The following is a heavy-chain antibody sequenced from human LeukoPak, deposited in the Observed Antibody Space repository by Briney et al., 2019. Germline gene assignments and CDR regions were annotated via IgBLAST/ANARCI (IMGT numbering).Heavy chain of an antibody. CDR3: ARDHGYSSGWYVDP. CDR1: GGSISSSSYY. Sequence: PSETLSLTCTVSGGSISSSSYYWGWIRQPPGKGLEGIGSIYYSGSTYYNPSLKSRVTISVDTSKNQFSQKLSSVTAADTAVYYCARDHGYSSGWYVDPWGQGTLVTVCS. V-gene: IGHV4-39*07. D-gene: IGHD6-19*01. J-gene: IGHJ5*02. CDR2: IYYSGST.